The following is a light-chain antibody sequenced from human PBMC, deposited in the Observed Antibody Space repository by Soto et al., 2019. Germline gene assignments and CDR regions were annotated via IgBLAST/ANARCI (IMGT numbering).Light chain of an antibody. CDR2: DAS. V-gene: IGKV1-5*01. Sequence: DFHMTQSPSTLSASLLDGFTMTFRASQNIRSRLAWYQQKPGRAPKPLIFDASTLRTGVPSRFSGSGSGSEFNFTITGLQPDDFATYFCQQYYTYATFGHGTRLEIK. CDR3: QQYYTYAT. CDR1: QNIRSR. J-gene: IGKJ5*01.